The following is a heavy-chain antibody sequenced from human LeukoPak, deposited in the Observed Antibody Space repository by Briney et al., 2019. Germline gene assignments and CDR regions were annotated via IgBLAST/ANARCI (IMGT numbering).Heavy chain of an antibody. CDR1: GYSISSGYY. CDR3: ARPRGDYGFRWFDP. Sequence: PSXXLSLTCAVSGYSISSGYYWGWIRQPPGQGLEWIGSIYHSGSTYYNPSLKSRVTISVDTSKNQFSLKLSSVTAADTAVYYCARPRGDYGFRWFDPWGQGTLVTVSS. CDR2: IYHSGST. V-gene: IGHV4-38-2*01. J-gene: IGHJ5*02. D-gene: IGHD4-17*01.